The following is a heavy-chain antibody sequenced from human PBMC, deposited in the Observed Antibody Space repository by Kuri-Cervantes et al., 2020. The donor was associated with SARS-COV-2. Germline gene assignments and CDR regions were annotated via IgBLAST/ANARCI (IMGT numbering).Heavy chain of an antibody. V-gene: IGHV1-8*02. CDR1: GYTFTSYD. D-gene: IGHD3-9*01. CDR2: MNPNSGNT. Sequence: ASVKVSCKASGYTFTSYDINWVRQATGQGLEWMGWMNPNSGNTGYAQKFQGRVTMTRNTSISTAYMELSSLRSEDTAVYYCARGRCYWLHADQIDDWGQGTLVTVSS. CDR3: ARGRCYWLHADQIDD. J-gene: IGHJ4*02.